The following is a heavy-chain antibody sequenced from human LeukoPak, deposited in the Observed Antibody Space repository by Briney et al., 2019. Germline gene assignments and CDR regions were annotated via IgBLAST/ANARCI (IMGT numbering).Heavy chain of an antibody. D-gene: IGHD6-19*01. CDR2: IYSGGAT. Sequence: GVSLRLSCAAPGFTVSSNYMSWVRQAPGRGLEWVSVIYSGGATYYAGSVRGRFTISRDNSRNTLFLQMNSLRVEDTAVYYCARDDIAVAGQDYWGHGTLVTVSS. CDR1: GFTVSSNY. CDR3: ARDDIAVAGQDY. J-gene: IGHJ4*01. V-gene: IGHV3-66*01.